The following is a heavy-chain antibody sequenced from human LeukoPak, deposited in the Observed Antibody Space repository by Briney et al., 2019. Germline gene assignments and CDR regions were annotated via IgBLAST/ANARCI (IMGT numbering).Heavy chain of an antibody. Sequence: ASVKVSCKASGYTFSTYDLIWVRQATGQGLEWMGWMNPNSGNTGYAQKFQGRVTMTRNTSISTACMELSSLRSEDTAVYYCAKAIFGVAWFDPWGQGTLVTVSS. CDR1: GYTFSTYD. J-gene: IGHJ5*02. CDR3: AKAIFGVAWFDP. CDR2: MNPNSGNT. D-gene: IGHD3-3*02. V-gene: IGHV1-8*01.